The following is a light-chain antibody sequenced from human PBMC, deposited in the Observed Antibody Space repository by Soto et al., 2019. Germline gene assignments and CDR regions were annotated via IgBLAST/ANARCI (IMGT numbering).Light chain of an antibody. V-gene: IGLV2-14*01. CDR3: SSYIKTTTLYV. CDR2: EVT. Sequence: QSALTQPASVSGSPGQSITISCTGTSSDVGGFDFVSWFQRRPGKAPRLIIYEVTNRPSGISDRFSGSKSGNTASLTISGLQAEDEADYFCSSYIKTTTLYVFGSGTKPTVL. CDR1: SSDVGGFDF. J-gene: IGLJ1*01.